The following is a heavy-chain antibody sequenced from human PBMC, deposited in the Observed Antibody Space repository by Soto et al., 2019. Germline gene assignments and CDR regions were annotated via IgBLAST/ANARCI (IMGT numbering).Heavy chain of an antibody. CDR2: IKSEPEGGTT. Sequence: EVQLVEAGGGLVRPGGSLRLSCTASGFILSHAWLDWVRQAPGKGLEWVGRIKSEPEGGTTDYAAPVKGRFTISRDDSKMTLFLQMNSVEDEDRAVYFFTTENSNWFANWGQGTLVTVSS. J-gene: IGHJ5*02. V-gene: IGHV3-15*07. CDR3: TTENSNWFAN. CDR1: GFILSHAW.